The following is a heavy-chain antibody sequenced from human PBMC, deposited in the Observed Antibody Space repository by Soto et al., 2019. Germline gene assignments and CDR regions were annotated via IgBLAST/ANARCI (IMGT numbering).Heavy chain of an antibody. D-gene: IGHD2-2*01. CDR1: GFTFSNYA. V-gene: IGHV3-33*01. CDR2: ITYDGHNK. J-gene: IGHJ3*02. CDR3: TGGISSTRPDAVAFDI. Sequence: QVQLVESGGGVVQPGGSLRLSCAASGFTFSNYAMHWVRQAPGKGLDWVAVITYDGHNKYYADSVKGRFTISRDNSKNTMYLEMNSLGAEDTAMFYCTGGISSTRPDAVAFDIWGQGTVVTVSS.